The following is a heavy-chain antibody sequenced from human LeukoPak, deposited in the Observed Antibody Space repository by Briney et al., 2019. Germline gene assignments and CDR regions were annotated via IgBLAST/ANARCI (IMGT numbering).Heavy chain of an antibody. CDR3: ARGINYDTLTGYSISDY. V-gene: IGHV3-53*01. CDR1: GFTVSSNY. CDR2: IYSGGST. D-gene: IGHD3-9*01. Sequence: GGSLRLSCAASGFTVSSNYMSWVRQAPGKGLEWVSVIYSGGSTYYADSVKGRFTISRDNPKNTLYLQMNSLRAEDTAVYYCARGINYDTLTGYSISDYWGQGTLVTVSS. J-gene: IGHJ4*02.